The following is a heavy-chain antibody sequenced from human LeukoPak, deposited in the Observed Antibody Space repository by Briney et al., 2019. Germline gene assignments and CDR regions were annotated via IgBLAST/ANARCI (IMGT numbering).Heavy chain of an antibody. Sequence: SETLSLTCSVSGYSISSGYYWGWIRQPPGKGLEWIGYIYYSGTTNYNPSLKSRVTLSVDTSKNQFSLKLSSVTAADTAVYYCARGAVYYGSGSYYSTPFDYWGQGTPVTVSS. J-gene: IGHJ4*02. V-gene: IGHV4-61*01. CDR3: ARGAVYYGSGSYYSTPFDY. D-gene: IGHD3-10*01. CDR2: IYYSGTT. CDR1: GYSISSGYY.